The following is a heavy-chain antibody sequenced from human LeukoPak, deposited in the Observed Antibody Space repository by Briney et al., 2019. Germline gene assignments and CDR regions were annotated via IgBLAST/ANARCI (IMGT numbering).Heavy chain of an antibody. J-gene: IGHJ4*02. CDR2: IYYSGST. CDR1: GGSISSSSYY. CDR3: ARHVRLRVVVAATIDY. V-gene: IGHV4-39*01. D-gene: IGHD2-15*01. Sequence: KPSETLSLTCTVSGGSISSSSYYWGWIRQPPGKGLEWIGSIYYSGSTYYNPSLKSRVTISVDTSKNQFSLKLSSVTAADTAVYYCARHVRLRVVVAATIDYWGQGTLVTVSS.